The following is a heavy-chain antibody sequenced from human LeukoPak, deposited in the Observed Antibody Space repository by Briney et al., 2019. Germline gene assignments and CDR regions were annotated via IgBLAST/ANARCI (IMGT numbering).Heavy chain of an antibody. V-gene: IGHV1-8*01. D-gene: IGHD3-3*01. Sequence: ASVTVSCKASGYTFTSYDINWVRQATGQGREWMGWINLKRGKAGYAQKFQGRVTITRNTSISTAYMELSSLRSEDTAVYYCARSPEILRFLEWLPPNYYYGMDVWGQGTTVTVSS. J-gene: IGHJ6*02. CDR1: GYTFTSYD. CDR3: ARSPEILRFLEWLPPNYYYGMDV. CDR2: INLKRGKA.